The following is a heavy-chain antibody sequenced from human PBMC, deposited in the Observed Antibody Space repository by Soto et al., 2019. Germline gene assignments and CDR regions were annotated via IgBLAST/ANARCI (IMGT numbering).Heavy chain of an antibody. V-gene: IGHV1-69*01. CDR3: ARNGTYSSSLSQYSGMDV. J-gene: IGHJ6*02. CDR2: IVPMLGTP. Sequence: QVQLVQSGAEVKEPGSSVRVSCKASGGTFDNFIMNWVRQTPGQGLEWMGGIVPMLGTPTYAEKFKGRVTISATGSTSTLSMEVTSLRSEDPAIYYCARNGTYSSSLSQYSGMDVWRQRTTVTVSS. D-gene: IGHD1-26*01. CDR1: GGTFDNFI.